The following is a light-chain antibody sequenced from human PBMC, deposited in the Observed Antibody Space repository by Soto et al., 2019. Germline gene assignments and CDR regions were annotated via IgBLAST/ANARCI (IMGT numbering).Light chain of an antibody. V-gene: IGKV1-27*01. Sequence: DIPMTQSPSSLSASVGDRVTITCRASQGISNYLAWYQQQPGKVPKILIYVASTLQSGVPCRFSGSGSGTDFTLTISRLQPEDVATYYCQKYNRAPWTFGQGTKMEIK. CDR1: QGISNY. J-gene: IGKJ1*01. CDR2: VAS. CDR3: QKYNRAPWT.